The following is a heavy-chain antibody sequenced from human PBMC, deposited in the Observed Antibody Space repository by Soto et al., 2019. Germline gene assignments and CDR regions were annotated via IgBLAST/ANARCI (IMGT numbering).Heavy chain of an antibody. CDR3: AKGRSYYYYYGVDV. V-gene: IGHV3-66*01. CDR1: GFNFSSYN. Sequence: PGGSLRLSCAASGFNFSSYNMNWVRQAPGKGLEWVSVIYSGGTTYYADSVKGRFTISRDNSKNTLYLQMNSLRAEDTALYYCAKGRSYYYYYGVDVWGQGTTVTVSS. CDR2: IYSGGTT. J-gene: IGHJ6*02.